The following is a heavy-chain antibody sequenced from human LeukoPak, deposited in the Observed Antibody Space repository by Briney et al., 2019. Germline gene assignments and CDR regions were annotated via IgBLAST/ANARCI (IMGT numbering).Heavy chain of an antibody. D-gene: IGHD3-22*01. CDR1: GFTFSDYY. CDR3: ARGLLTRSSGYPYFDT. J-gene: IGHJ4*02. CDR2: ISHTSRTI. V-gene: IGHV3-11*01. Sequence: PGGSLRLSCAAAGFTFSDYYINWIRQAPGQGLEWISYISHTSRTIYYAESVKGRFTISRGNTENSVFLQMNSLRADDTAVYYCARGLLTRSSGYPYFDTWGQGTLVTVSS.